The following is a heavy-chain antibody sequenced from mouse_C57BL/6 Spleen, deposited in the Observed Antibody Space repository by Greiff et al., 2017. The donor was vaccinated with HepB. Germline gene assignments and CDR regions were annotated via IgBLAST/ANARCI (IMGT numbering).Heavy chain of an antibody. CDR3: ARRRLLPYAMDY. V-gene: IGHV1-19*01. Sequence: VQLQQSGPVLVKPGASVKMSCKASGYTFTDYYMNWVKQSHGKSLEWIGVINPYNGGTSYNQKFKGKATLTVDKSSSTAYMKLNSLTSEDSAVYYCARRRLLPYAMDYWGQGTSVTVSS. J-gene: IGHJ4*01. D-gene: IGHD2-10*01. CDR2: INPYNGGT. CDR1: GYTFTDYY.